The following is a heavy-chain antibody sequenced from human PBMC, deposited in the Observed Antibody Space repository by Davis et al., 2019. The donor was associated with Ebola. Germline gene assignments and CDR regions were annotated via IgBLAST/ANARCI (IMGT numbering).Heavy chain of an antibody. CDR2: ITGNGGFT. D-gene: IGHD4-17*01. J-gene: IGHJ4*02. CDR3: AKHYERGLGQGY. CDR1: GFAFSNFA. V-gene: IGHV3-64*02. Sequence: GESLKISCAASGFAFSNFAMHWVRQAPGKGLEFVSGITGNGGFTYYADSVKGRFTISRDNAKNSLYLQMNSLRAEDTAVYYCAKHYERGLGQGYWGQGTLVTVSS.